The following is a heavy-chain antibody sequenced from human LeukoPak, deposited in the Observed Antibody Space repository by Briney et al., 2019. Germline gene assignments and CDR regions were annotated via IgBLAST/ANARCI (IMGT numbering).Heavy chain of an antibody. CDR3: ARAGYYYDSSGYQGGAFDI. Sequence: SETLSLTCTVSGGSISSYYWSWIRQPAGKGLESIGHISTSGSTNYNPSLKSRVTISVDTSKNQFSLKLSSVTAADTAVYYCARAGYYYDSSGYQGGAFDIWGQGTMVTVSS. CDR1: GGSISSYY. D-gene: IGHD3-22*01. CDR2: ISTSGST. V-gene: IGHV4-4*07. J-gene: IGHJ3*02.